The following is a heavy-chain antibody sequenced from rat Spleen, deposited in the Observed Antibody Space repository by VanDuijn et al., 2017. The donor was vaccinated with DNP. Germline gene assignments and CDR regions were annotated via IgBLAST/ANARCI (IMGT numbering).Heavy chain of an antibody. CDR2: INQDSSTI. V-gene: IGHV4-2*01. CDR3: ARQSPYWYFDF. J-gene: IGHJ1*01. D-gene: IGHD3-8*01. CDR1: GFNFNDYW. Sequence: EVKLVESGGGLVQPGRSLKFSCAASGFNFNDYWMGWVRQAPGKGLEWIGEINQDSSTIKYSPSLKDKITVSRDNAQNTLYLQMDKLGSEDTAIYYCARQSPYWYFDFWGPGTMVTVSS.